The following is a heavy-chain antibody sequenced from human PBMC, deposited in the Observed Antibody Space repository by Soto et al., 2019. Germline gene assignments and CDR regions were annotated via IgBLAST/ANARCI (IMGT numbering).Heavy chain of an antibody. J-gene: IGHJ5*02. CDR1: GGSISSYY. Sequence: QVQLQESGPGLVKPSETLSLTCTVSGGSISSYYWSWIRQPPGKGLEWIGYIYYSGSTNYNPSLKSRVTITVDTSTNQFSLKLSSVTAADTAVYYCARELYYYDRRGYYGGSCFDHWGQGTLVTVSS. CDR3: ARELYYYDRRGYYGGSCFDH. CDR2: IYYSGST. V-gene: IGHV4-59*01. D-gene: IGHD3-22*01.